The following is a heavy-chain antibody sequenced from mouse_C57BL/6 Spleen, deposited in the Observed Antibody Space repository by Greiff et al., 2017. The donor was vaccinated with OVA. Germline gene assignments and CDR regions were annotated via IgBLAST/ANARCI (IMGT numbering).Heavy chain of an antibody. CDR2: IDPNSGGT. D-gene: IGHD4-1*01. V-gene: IGHV1-72*01. J-gene: IGHJ3*01. CDR1: GYTFTSYW. Sequence: QVQLQQPGAELVKPGASVKLSCKASGYTFTSYWMHWVKQRPGRGLEWIGRIDPNSGGTKYNEKFKSKATLTVDKPSSTAYMQLSSLTSEDSAVYYCARRANWDVGWFAYWGQGTLVTVSA. CDR3: ARRANWDVGWFAY.